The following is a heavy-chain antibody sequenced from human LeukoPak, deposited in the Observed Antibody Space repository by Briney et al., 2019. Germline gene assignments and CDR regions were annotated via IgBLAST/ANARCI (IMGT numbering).Heavy chain of an antibody. CDR2: ISYDGSNK. J-gene: IGHJ4*02. CDR1: GFTFSSYG. Sequence: GRSLRLSCAASGFTFSSYGMHWVRQAPGKGLEWVAVISYDGSNKYYADSVKGRFTISRDNSKNTLYLQMNSLRAEDTAVYYCAKDPRGCSYGQFDYWGQGTLVTVSS. V-gene: IGHV3-30*18. CDR3: AKDPRGCSYGQFDY. D-gene: IGHD5-18*01.